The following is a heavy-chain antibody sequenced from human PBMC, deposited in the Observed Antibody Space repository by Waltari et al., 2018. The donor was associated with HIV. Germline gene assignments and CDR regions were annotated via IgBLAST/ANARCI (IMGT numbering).Heavy chain of an antibody. CDR2: INHSGST. V-gene: IGHV4-34*01. D-gene: IGHD3-10*01. J-gene: IGHJ4*02. Sequence: QVQLQQWGAGLLKPSETLSLTCAVYGGSFSGYYWSWIRQPPGKGLEWIGEINHSGSTNYNPSLKSRVTISVDTSKNQFSLKLSSVTAADTAVYYCARGVVRVFDYWGQGTLVTVSS. CDR1: GGSFSGYY. CDR3: ARGVVRVFDY.